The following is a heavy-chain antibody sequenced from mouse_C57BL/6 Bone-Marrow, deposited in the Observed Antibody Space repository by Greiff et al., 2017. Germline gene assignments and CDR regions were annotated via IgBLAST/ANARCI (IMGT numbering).Heavy chain of an antibody. CDR3: ARRVYSGSSCDYAMDY. CDR1: GYTFTSYW. Sequence: VQLQQPGAELVKPGASVKMSCKASGYTFTSYWITWVKQRPGQGLEWIGDIYPGSGRTNYNEKFKSKATLTVDTYSSTAYMQLSSLSSQDSSVSSCARRVYSGSSCDYAMDYWGQGTSVTVSS. J-gene: IGHJ4*01. V-gene: IGHV1-55*01. D-gene: IGHD1-1*01. CDR2: IYPGSGRT.